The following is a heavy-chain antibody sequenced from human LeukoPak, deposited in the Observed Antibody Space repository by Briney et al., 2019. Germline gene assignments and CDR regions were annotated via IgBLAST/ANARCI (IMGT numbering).Heavy chain of an antibody. CDR2: ISGSGGST. CDR1: GFTFSSYA. V-gene: IGHV3-23*01. Sequence: PGGSLRLSCAASGFTFSSYAMSWVRQAPGQGLEWVSAISGSGGSTYYADSVKGRFTISRDNSKNTLYLQMNSLRAEDTAVYYCAKSPEYDSSGYYRDATNWGQGTLVTVSS. J-gene: IGHJ4*02. CDR3: AKSPEYDSSGYYRDATN. D-gene: IGHD3-22*01.